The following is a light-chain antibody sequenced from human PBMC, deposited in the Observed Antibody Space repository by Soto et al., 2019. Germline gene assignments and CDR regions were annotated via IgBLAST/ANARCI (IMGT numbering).Light chain of an antibody. CDR1: SSDVGGYNY. J-gene: IGLJ1*01. Sequence: QPVLTQPASGSGSPGQSITISCTGTSSDVGGYNYVSWYQQHPGKAPKFMIYDVSNRPSGVSNRFSGSKSGNTASLTISGLQAEDEADYYCSSYTTSNTRQIVFGTGTKLTVL. CDR3: SSYTTSNTRQIV. CDR2: DVS. V-gene: IGLV2-14*01.